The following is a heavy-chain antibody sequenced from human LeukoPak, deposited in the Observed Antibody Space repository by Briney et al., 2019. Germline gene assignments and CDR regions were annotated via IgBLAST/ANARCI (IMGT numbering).Heavy chain of an antibody. CDR1: GGTFSSYA. CDR3: VRGAQYSSGWYFDY. D-gene: IGHD6-19*01. CDR2: IIPIFGTA. Sequence: SVKVSCKASGGTFSSYAISWVRQAPGQGLEWMGGIIPIFGTASYAQKFQGRVTITADKSTSTAYMELSSLRSEDTAVYYCVRGAQYSSGWYFDYWGQGTLVTVSS. J-gene: IGHJ4*02. V-gene: IGHV1-69*06.